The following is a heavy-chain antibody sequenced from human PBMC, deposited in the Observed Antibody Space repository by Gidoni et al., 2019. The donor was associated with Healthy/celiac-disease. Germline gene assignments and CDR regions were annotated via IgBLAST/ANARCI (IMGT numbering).Heavy chain of an antibody. CDR1: GYSISSGYY. CDR3: ARLAAAGTGWFDP. D-gene: IGHD6-13*01. V-gene: IGHV4-38-2*01. CDR2: IYHSGST. J-gene: IGHJ5*02. Sequence: QVQLQESGPGLVKPSETLSLTCAVSGYSISSGYYWGWIRQPPGKGLEWIGSIYHSGSTYYNPSLKSRVTISVDTSKNQFSLKLSSVTAADTAVYYCARLAAAGTGWFDPWGQGTLVTVSS.